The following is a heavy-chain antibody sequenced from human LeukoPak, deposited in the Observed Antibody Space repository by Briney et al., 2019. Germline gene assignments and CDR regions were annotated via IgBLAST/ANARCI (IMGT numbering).Heavy chain of an antibody. Sequence: SVTVSCKASGGTFSSYAISWVRQAPGQGLEWMGRIIPILGIANYAQKFQGRVTITADKSTSTAYMELSSLRSEDTAVYYCARDSGGYDYVAVGYYYGMDVWGQGTTVTVSS. V-gene: IGHV1-69*04. CDR2: IIPILGIA. CDR3: ARDSGGYDYVAVGYYYGMDV. J-gene: IGHJ6*02. CDR1: GGTFSSYA. D-gene: IGHD5-12*01.